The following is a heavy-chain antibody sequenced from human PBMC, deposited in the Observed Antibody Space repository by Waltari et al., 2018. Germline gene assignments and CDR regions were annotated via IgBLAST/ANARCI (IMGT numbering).Heavy chain of an antibody. D-gene: IGHD3-16*01. CDR1: GGSFSDYY. V-gene: IGHV4-34*01. CDR3: ARDPTRLRTFDY. J-gene: IGHJ4*02. Sequence: QVQLQQWGAGLLQPSETLSLTCAVYGGSFSDYYWSWTRQPPGKGLEWIGEINHSGNTNYNPSLKSRVTISVDTSKNQFSLKLSSATAADTAVYYCARDPTRLRTFDYWGQGTLVTVSS. CDR2: INHSGNT.